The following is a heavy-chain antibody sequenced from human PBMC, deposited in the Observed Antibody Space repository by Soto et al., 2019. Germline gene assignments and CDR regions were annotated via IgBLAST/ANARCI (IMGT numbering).Heavy chain of an antibody. D-gene: IGHD2-15*01. CDR1: GFTFSNYD. V-gene: IGHV3-23*01. Sequence: EVQLLESGGGLVQPGGSLRLSCAASGFTFSNYDMSWVRQAHGPGLECVSTMSGGGGRIYYADSVKGRFTISRDNSKNTLYMQMNSLRAEDTAVYYCAKRPASLVCFDYWGQGTLVTVS. CDR2: MSGGGGRI. CDR3: AKRPASLVCFDY. J-gene: IGHJ4*02.